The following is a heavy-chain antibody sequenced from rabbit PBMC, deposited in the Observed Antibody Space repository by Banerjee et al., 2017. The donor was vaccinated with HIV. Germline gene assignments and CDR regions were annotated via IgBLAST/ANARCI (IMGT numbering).Heavy chain of an antibody. CDR1: GFSFSSSYY. Sequence: QSLEESGGDLVKPGASLTLTCTASGFSFSSSYYMCWVRQAPGKGLEWIACIYTGSSGSTYYASWAKGRFTISKTSSTTVTLQMTSLTAADTATYFCARCDSVYDYAIKLWGQGTLVTVS. D-gene: IGHD6-1*01. J-gene: IGHJ3*01. CDR2: IYTGSSGST. V-gene: IGHV1S40*01. CDR3: ARCDSVYDYAIKL.